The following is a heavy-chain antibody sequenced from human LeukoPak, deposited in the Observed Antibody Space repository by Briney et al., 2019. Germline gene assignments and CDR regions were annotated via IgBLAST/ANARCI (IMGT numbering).Heavy chain of an antibody. Sequence: GGSLRLSCVASGFSFANAWMTWVRQSPERGLEWIGRMASTPDGGTTIYSASVEGRFTISRDDSKNTLYLDMNSLKTEDTAVYYCTSRPTRSGSYYWSLWGQGTQVTVSS. J-gene: IGHJ4*02. V-gene: IGHV3-15*04. D-gene: IGHD3-10*01. CDR2: MASTPDGGTT. CDR3: TSRPTRSGSYYWSL. CDR1: GFSFANAW.